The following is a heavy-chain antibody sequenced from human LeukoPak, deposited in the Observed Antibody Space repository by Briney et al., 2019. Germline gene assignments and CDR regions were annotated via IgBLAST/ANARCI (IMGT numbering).Heavy chain of an antibody. J-gene: IGHJ4*02. V-gene: IGHV4-34*01. CDR2: INHSGST. D-gene: IGHD2-2*01. CDR1: GGSFSGYY. Sequence: SETLSLTCAVYGGSFSGYYWSWIRQPPGKGLERIGEINHSGSTNYNPSLKSRVTISVDTSKNQFSLKLSSVTAADTAVYYCARAGEYCSSTSCYQQPFDYWGQGTLVTVSS. CDR3: ARAGEYCSSTSCYQQPFDY.